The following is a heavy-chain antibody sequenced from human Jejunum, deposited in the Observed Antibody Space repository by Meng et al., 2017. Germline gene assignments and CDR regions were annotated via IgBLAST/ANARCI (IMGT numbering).Heavy chain of an antibody. D-gene: IGHD1-7*01. V-gene: IGHV4-4*02. J-gene: IGHJ4*02. CDR3: ATRTRDSFDY. CDR2: IYHSGTT. CDR1: GGSITGTNW. Sequence: VQLQESGPGLVSPSGTLSRTCAVSGGSITGTNWWTWVRQAPGKGLVWIGEIYHSGTTNYNPSLKSRVAISADKSKNQFSLNLYSLSAADTAVYYCATRTRDSFDYWGQGSLVTVSS.